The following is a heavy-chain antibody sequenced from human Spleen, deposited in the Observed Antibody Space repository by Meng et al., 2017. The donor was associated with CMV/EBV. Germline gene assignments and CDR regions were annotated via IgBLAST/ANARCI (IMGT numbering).Heavy chain of an antibody. D-gene: IGHD1-26*01. J-gene: IGHJ3*02. Sequence: KVSCKGSGYSFTSYWIGWVRQMPGKGLEWMGSIYPGDSDTRYSPSSRGQVTISADKSISTAYLQWSSLKASDTAMYYCARGGRSGNYDAFDIWGQGTMVTVSS. CDR1: GYSFTSYW. CDR3: ARGGRSGNYDAFDI. V-gene: IGHV5-51*01. CDR2: IYPGDSDT.